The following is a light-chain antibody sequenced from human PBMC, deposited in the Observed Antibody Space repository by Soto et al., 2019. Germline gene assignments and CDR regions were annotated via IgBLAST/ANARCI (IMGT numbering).Light chain of an antibody. CDR3: KQYNNWPWT. V-gene: IGKV3-15*01. CDR2: GAS. CDR1: QSVSSN. Sequence: IVMTLSPATVSGSAGERATLSCRASQSVSSNLAWYQQKPGQAPRLLIYGASTRATGIPARFSGSGSGTEFTLTISIRQSGDLAIYYCKQYNNWPWTIGQGTKVDIK. J-gene: IGKJ1*01.